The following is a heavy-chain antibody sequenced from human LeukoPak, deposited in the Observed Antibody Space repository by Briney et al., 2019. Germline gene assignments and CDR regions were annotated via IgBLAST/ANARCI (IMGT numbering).Heavy chain of an antibody. CDR2: IFYSGRT. J-gene: IGHJ4*02. CDR1: GGSISSYY. V-gene: IGHV4-59*12. Sequence: SETLSLTCSVSGGSISSYYWSWIRQPPGKGLEWIGYIFYSGRTSYNPSLKSRVTMSIDTSKNQFSLKLTSVTALDTAVYYCTGGGSYYWAPDYWGQGTLVTVSS. CDR3: TGGGSYYWAPDY. D-gene: IGHD3-10*01.